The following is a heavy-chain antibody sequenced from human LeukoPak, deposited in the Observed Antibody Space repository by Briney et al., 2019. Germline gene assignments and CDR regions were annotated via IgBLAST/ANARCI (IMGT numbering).Heavy chain of an antibody. D-gene: IGHD5-24*01. CDR1: GYTLTGYY. CDR3: ARGLQETLAWLKALSAFDI. CDR2: FDPENGET. Sequence: GASVKVSCKASGYTLTGYYMHWVRQAPGKGLEWMGGFDPENGETIYAQKFQGRVTMTEDTSTDTAYMELSSLRSEDTAVYYCARGLQETLAWLKALSAFDIWGQGTMVTVSS. V-gene: IGHV1-24*01. J-gene: IGHJ3*02.